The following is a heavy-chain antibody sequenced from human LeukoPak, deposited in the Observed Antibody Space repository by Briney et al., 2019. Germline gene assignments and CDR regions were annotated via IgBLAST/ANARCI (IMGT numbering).Heavy chain of an antibody. CDR1: GFTLSNYR. J-gene: IGHJ6*01. Sequence: AGGSLRLSCAVSGFTLSNYRMSWVRQAPGKGVEWVANINQGGSEKYYVDSVRGRFTISRHDVDTSLYLQMCGLRAEDTAEYYRARTYGDYSMDVWGQGATVTVSS. CDR2: INQGGSEK. V-gene: IGHV3-7*01. CDR3: ARTYGDYSMDV. D-gene: IGHD4-17*01.